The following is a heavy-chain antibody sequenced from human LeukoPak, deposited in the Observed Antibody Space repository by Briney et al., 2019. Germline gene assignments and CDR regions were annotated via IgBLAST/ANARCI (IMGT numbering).Heavy chain of an antibody. CDR2: IFYSGST. J-gene: IGHJ2*01. D-gene: IGHD4-23*01. V-gene: IGHV4-39*07. Sequence: PSETLSLTCTVSGGSIRSSSYYWGWIRQPPGKGLEWIGSIFYSGSTYYNPSLKSRVTISVDTSQNQFYLKLSSVTAADTAVYYCARENGGNLPSDLWGRGTLVTVSS. CDR1: GGSIRSSSYY. CDR3: ARENGGNLPSDL.